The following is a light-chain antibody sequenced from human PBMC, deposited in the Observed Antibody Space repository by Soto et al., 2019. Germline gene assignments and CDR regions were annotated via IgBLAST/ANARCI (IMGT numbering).Light chain of an antibody. CDR3: ERLDIT. Sequence: DIQMTQSPSSLSASVGDRVTITCQASEDIRKFLPWYQQKPAKAPKLLISDASHLETGVPTWFSGGGSGTHFTLTVSSLQPEDFETYYCERLDITFGHGTKVDMK. V-gene: IGKV1-33*01. CDR1: EDIRKF. J-gene: IGKJ3*01. CDR2: DAS.